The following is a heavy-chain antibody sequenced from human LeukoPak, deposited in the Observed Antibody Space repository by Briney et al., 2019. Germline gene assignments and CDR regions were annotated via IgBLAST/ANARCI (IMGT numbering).Heavy chain of an antibody. J-gene: IGHJ6*04. CDR3: AELGITMIGGV. CDR2: ISSSSRYT. Sequence: GSLRLSCAASGFTFSSYSMNWVRQAPGKGLEWVSSISSSSRYTYYADSVKGRFTISRDNAKNSLFLQMNSLRAEDTAVYYCAELGITMIGGVWGKGTTVTISS. V-gene: IGHV3-21*01. D-gene: IGHD3-10*02. CDR1: GFTFSSYS.